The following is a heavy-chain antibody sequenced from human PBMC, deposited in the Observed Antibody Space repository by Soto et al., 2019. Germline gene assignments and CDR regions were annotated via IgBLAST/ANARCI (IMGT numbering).Heavy chain of an antibody. V-gene: IGHV3-23*01. CDR1: GFPFSSYA. J-gene: IGHJ4*02. CDR3: AKFRGMAYGGYHLDC. CDR2: ISGSGGST. Sequence: GASLILSCSASGFPFSSYAMSWVRPAPGKGLEWVSAISGSGGSTYYADSVKGRFTISRDNSKNTLHLQMNSLRAEDMALYYFAKFRGMAYGGYHLDCWGQGTLVTVSS. D-gene: IGHD5-12*01.